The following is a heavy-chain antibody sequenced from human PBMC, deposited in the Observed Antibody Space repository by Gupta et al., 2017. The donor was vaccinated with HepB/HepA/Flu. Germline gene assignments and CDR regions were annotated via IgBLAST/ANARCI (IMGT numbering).Heavy chain of an antibody. CDR3: ARHRLGGTTGGHFAH. D-gene: IGHD4-11*01. Sequence: QLQLQESGPGLVKPSETLSLTCTVSGGSISSSSYYWGWIRQPPGKGLEWIGSIYYSGRTYYNPAHKSRVTISVDRAKNKVSLKLSSVAAVVTAVYYCARHRLGGTTGGHFAHGGQGTLVTVSS. J-gene: IGHJ4*02. V-gene: IGHV4-39*01. CDR1: GGSISSSSYY. CDR2: IYYSGRT.